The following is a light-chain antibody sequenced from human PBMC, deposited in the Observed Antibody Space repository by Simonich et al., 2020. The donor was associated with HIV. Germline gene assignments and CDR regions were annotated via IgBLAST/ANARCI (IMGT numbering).Light chain of an antibody. Sequence: EIVLTQSPATLSLSPGERATLSCWARQSINTYIAWYQHKPGQAPRLLIYDASNRATGIPARFSGSGSGTNFTLTISRLEPEDFAVYYCQQYNNWPNTFGQWTKLEIK. J-gene: IGKJ2*01. CDR1: QSINTY. CDR2: DAS. CDR3: QQYNNWPNT. V-gene: IGKV3-11*01.